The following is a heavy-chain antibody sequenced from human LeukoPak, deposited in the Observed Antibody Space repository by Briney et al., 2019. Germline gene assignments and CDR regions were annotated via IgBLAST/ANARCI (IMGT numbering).Heavy chain of an antibody. CDR3: ARSGGSNPYYYYYYYMDV. Sequence: SETPSLTCAVYGGSFSGYYWSWIRQPPGKGLEWIGEINHSGSTNDNPSLKSRVTISLDTSKNQFSLKLSSVTAADTAVYYCARSGGSNPYYYYYYYMDVWGKGTTVTVSS. CDR1: GGSFSGYY. J-gene: IGHJ6*03. V-gene: IGHV4-34*01. D-gene: IGHD1-26*01. CDR2: INHSGST.